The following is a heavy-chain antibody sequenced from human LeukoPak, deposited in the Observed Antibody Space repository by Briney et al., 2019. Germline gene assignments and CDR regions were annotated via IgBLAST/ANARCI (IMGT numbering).Heavy chain of an antibody. V-gene: IGHV3-23*01. Sequence: GGSLRLSCAASGFTFSSYAMSWVRQAPGKGLEWVSTVSSGDGITYYADSVKGRFTISRDNSQHTLYLQVSSLRAEDTAVYYCAKERNLEIAVAGTIFACWGQGTLVTVSS. D-gene: IGHD6-19*01. J-gene: IGHJ4*02. CDR2: VSSGDGIT. CDR3: AKERNLEIAVAGTIFAC. CDR1: GFTFSSYA.